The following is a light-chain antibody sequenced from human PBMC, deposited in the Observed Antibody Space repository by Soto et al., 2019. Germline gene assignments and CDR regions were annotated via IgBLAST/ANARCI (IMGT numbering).Light chain of an antibody. J-gene: IGLJ1*01. V-gene: IGLV3-21*04. CDR2: YDS. Sequence: SYELTQPPSVSVAPAETARITCGGNDIGSKGVHWYQQRPGQAPVLVIYYDSDRPSGIPERFPGSNSGNTATLTISRVEAGDEADYYCQVWDSSRDHYVFGPGTKLTVL. CDR3: QVWDSSRDHYV. CDR1: DIGSKG.